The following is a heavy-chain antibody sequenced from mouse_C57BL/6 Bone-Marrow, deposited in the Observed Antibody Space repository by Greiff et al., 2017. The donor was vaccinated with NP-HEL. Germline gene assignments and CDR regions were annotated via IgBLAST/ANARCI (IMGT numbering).Heavy chain of an antibody. CDR3: ARHGTTVVATHWYFDV. Sequence: DVMLVESGGGLVQPGGSLELSCAASGFTFSDYYLYWVRQTPEKRLEWVAYISNGGGSTYYPDTVKGRFTISRDNAKNTLYLQMSRLKSEDTAMYYCARHGTTVVATHWYFDVWGTGTTVTVSS. CDR2: ISNGGGST. CDR1: GFTFSDYY. V-gene: IGHV5-12*01. J-gene: IGHJ1*03. D-gene: IGHD1-1*01.